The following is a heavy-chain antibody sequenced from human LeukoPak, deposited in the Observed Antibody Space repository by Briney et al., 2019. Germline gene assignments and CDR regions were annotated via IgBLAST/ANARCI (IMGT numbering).Heavy chain of an antibody. CDR3: AREGYSSGWFWFDY. J-gene: IGHJ4*02. CDR2: IIPIFGTA. V-gene: IGHV1-69*13. CDR1: GGTFSSYA. D-gene: IGHD6-19*01. Sequence: GASVKVSCKASGGTFSSYAISWVRQAPGQGLEWMGGIIPIFGTANYAQKFQGRVTITADESTSTAYMELSSLRSEDTAVYYCAREGYSSGWFWFDYWGQGTLVTVSS.